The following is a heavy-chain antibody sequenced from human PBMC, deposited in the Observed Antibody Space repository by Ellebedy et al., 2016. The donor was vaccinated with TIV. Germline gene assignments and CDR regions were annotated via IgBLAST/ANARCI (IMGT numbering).Heavy chain of an antibody. Sequence: GGSLRLSXAASGFTFSSYAMHWVRQAPGKGLEWVSSISSSSSYIYYADSVKGRFTISRDNAKNSLYLQMNSLRAEDTAVYYCARDELKSVTSPPQSDYWGQGTLVTVSS. J-gene: IGHJ4*02. V-gene: IGHV3-21*01. CDR3: ARDELKSVTSPPQSDY. D-gene: IGHD4-17*01. CDR2: ISSSSSYI. CDR1: GFTFSSYA.